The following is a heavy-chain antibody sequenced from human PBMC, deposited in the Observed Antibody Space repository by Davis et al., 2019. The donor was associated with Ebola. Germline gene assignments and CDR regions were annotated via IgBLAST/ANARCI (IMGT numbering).Heavy chain of an antibody. CDR3: ARGETTVTTYWFDP. CDR2: IRAYNGNT. CDR1: GYTFTSYG. J-gene: IGHJ5*02. Sequence: AASVTVSCKASGYTFTSYGISWVRQAPGQGLEWMGWIRAYNGNTNYAQKLQGRVTMTTDTSTSTAYMELRSLRSDDTAVYYCARGETTVTTYWFDPWGQGTLVTVSS. D-gene: IGHD4-17*01. V-gene: IGHV1-18*01.